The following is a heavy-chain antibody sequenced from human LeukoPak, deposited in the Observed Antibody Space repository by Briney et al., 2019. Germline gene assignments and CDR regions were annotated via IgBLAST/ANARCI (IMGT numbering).Heavy chain of an antibody. CDR3: AKEGGLLWDYFDY. Sequence: GGSLRLSCAASGFTFSSYGMHWVRQAPGKGLEWVAFIRYDGGNKYYADSVKGRFTISRDNSKNTLYLQMNSLRVEDTAVYYCAKEGGLLWDYFDYWGQGTLVTVSS. D-gene: IGHD3-16*01. CDR1: GFTFSSYG. V-gene: IGHV3-30*02. J-gene: IGHJ4*02. CDR2: IRYDGGNK.